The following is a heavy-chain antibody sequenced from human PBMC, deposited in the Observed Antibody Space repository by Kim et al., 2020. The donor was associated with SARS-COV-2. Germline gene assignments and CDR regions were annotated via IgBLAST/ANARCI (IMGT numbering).Heavy chain of an antibody. Sequence: GGSLRLSCAASGFTFSSYAMHWVSQAPGKGLEWVAVISYDGSNKYYGDSVKGRFTISRDNSKNTLYLQMNSLRAEDTAIYYCARVARGAYTSGWYDTFFDYWGRGTLVTVSS. J-gene: IGHJ4*02. D-gene: IGHD6-19*01. CDR3: ARVARGAYTSGWYDTFFDY. V-gene: IGHV3-33*05. CDR1: GFTFSSYA. CDR2: ISYDGSNK.